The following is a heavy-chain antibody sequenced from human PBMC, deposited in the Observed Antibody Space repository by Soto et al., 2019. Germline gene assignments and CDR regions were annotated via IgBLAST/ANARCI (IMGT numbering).Heavy chain of an antibody. V-gene: IGHV1-3*01. J-gene: IGHJ6*02. CDR1: GYTFTSYG. CDR3: ARDPPYSSSASTPLFYYYGMDV. Sequence: GASVKVSCKASGYTFTSYGMHWVRQAPGQRLEWMGWINAANGKTKYSQKFQGRVTITRDTSASTGYMELSSLRSEDTAVYYCARDPPYSSSASTPLFYYYGMDVWGQGTTVTVSS. CDR2: INAANGKT. D-gene: IGHD6-6*01.